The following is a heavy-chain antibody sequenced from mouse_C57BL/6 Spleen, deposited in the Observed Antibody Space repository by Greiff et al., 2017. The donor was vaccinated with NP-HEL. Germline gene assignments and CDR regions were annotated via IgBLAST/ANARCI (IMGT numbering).Heavy chain of an antibody. D-gene: IGHD1-1*01. CDR2: IDPSDSET. V-gene: IGHV1-52*01. CDR3: ASTVSPTKSMDY. J-gene: IGHJ4*01. Sequence: VKLQQPGAELVRPGSSVKLSCKASGYTFTSYWMHWVKQRPIQGLEWIGNIDPSDSETHYNQKFKDKATLTVDKSSSTAYMQLSSLTSEDSAVYYCASTVSPTKSMDYWGQGTSVTVSS. CDR1: GYTFTSYW.